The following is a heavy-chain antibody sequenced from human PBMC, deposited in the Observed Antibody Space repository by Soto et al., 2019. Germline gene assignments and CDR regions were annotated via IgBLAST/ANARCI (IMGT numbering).Heavy chain of an antibody. CDR1: GFTFSSYW. J-gene: IGHJ6*04. CDR2: INSDGSST. CDR3: AREGVLLQADV. Sequence: GGSLRLSCAASGFTFSSYWMHWVRQAPGKGLVWVSRINSDGSSTSYADSVKGRFTISRDNAKNTLYLQMNSLRAEDTAVYYCAREGVLLQADVWGKGTTFTFSS. V-gene: IGHV3-74*01. D-gene: IGHD3-10*01.